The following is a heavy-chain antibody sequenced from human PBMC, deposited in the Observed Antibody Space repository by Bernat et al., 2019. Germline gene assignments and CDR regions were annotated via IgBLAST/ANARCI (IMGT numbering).Heavy chain of an antibody. CDR1: GFTFSSYA. CDR3: AKDRIAVAGTRYYFDY. Sequence: VQLVESGGGLVQPGGSLRLSCAASGFTFSSYAMSWVRQAPGKGLEWVSAISGSGGSTYYADSVKGRFTISRDNSKNTLYLQMNSLRAEDTAVYYCAKDRIAVAGTRYYFDYWGQGTLVTVSS. D-gene: IGHD6-19*01. J-gene: IGHJ4*02. V-gene: IGHV3-23*04. CDR2: ISGSGGST.